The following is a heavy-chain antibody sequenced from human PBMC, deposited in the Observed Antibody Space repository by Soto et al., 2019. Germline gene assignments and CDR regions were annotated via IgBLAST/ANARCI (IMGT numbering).Heavy chain of an antibody. Sequence: GGSLRLSCAASGFTFSSYGMHWVRQAPGKGLEWVAVISYDGSNKYYADSVKGRFTISRDNSKNTLYPQMNSLRAEDTAVYYCAKDQAPVTDQHCYYYYGMDVWGQGTTVTVSS. CDR2: ISYDGSNK. J-gene: IGHJ6*02. D-gene: IGHD2-21*02. CDR3: AKDQAPVTDQHCYYYYGMDV. V-gene: IGHV3-30*18. CDR1: GFTFSSYG.